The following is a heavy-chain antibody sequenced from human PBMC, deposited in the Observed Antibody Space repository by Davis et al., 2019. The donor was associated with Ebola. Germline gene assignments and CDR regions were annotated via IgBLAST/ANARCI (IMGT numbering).Heavy chain of an antibody. Sequence: GGSLRLSCTASGFTFSTYAMSWVRQAPGKGLEWVSTINGRGETTYYADSVKGRFTISRDNSRNTLSLQMNSLRADDTAIYYCATSPAIFGVLKTGSWFDPWGQGTQVTVSP. CDR3: ATSPAIFGVLKTGSWFDP. J-gene: IGHJ5*02. CDR1: GFTFSTYA. D-gene: IGHD3-3*01. CDR2: INGRGETT. V-gene: IGHV3-23*01.